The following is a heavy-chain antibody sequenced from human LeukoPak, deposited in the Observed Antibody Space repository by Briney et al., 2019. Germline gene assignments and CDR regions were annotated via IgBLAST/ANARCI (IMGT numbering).Heavy chain of an antibody. D-gene: IGHD3-22*01. CDR1: GGSISSGNFY. J-gene: IGHJ5*02. CDR3: AKYDSSGYVGNWFDP. V-gene: IGHV4-31*03. Sequence: PSQTLSLTCTVSGGSISSGNFYWSWIRQHPGKDLEWIGYIYYSGSTYYNLSLKSRVTISVDTSKNQFSLKLSSVTAADTAVYYCAKYDSSGYVGNWFDPWGQGTLVTVSS. CDR2: IYYSGST.